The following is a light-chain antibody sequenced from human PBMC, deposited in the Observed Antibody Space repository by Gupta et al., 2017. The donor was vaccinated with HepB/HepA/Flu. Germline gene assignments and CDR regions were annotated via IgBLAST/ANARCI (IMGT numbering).Light chain of an antibody. Sequence: DIQMTQSPSSVSASVGDRVAITCRASQTIRNWLAWYQRKPGKAPKLLIYAASILQSGVPSRFSGSGSGTYFTLTINSLQPEDFATYYCQQGNSFPRTFGPGTKVDIK. CDR2: AAS. J-gene: IGKJ3*01. V-gene: IGKV1-12*01. CDR3: QQGNSFPRT. CDR1: QTIRNW.